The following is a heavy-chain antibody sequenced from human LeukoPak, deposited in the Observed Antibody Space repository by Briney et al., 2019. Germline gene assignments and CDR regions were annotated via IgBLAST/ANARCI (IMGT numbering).Heavy chain of an antibody. Sequence: GGSLRLSCAASGFTFDDYGMSWVRQAPGKGLEWVSGINWNGGSTGYADSVKGRFTISRDNAKNSLYLQMNSLRAEDTALYHCARGQYFDWLEYNWFDPWGQGTLVTVSS. CDR2: INWNGGST. CDR1: GFTFDDYG. CDR3: ARGQYFDWLEYNWFDP. V-gene: IGHV3-20*01. D-gene: IGHD3-9*01. J-gene: IGHJ5*02.